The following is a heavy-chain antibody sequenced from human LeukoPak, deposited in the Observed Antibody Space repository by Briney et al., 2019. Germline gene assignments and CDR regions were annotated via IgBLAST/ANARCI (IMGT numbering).Heavy chain of an antibody. CDR1: GYLFISFG. Sequence: GASVKVSCKTSGYLFISFGIAWLRQAPGQGLEWLGWSSPYNGKTEYSQKLQDRVTMTTDPSTSTAYMEMRSLRSDDTAVYYCARDPDKFNGRYSYFDYWGQGTLVTVSS. V-gene: IGHV1-18*01. J-gene: IGHJ4*02. CDR3: ARDPDKFNGRYSYFDY. D-gene: IGHD5-18*01. CDR2: SSPYNGKT.